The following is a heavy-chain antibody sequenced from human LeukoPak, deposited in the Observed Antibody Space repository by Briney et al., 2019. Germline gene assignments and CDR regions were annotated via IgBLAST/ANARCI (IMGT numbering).Heavy chain of an antibody. CDR3: ARGNWNNGGTARAFDI. CDR2: ISSSSSYI. CDR1: GLTFSSYA. Sequence: PGGSLRLSCAASGLTFSSYAMSWVRQAPGKGLEWVSSISSSSSYIYYADSVRGRFTISRDNAKNSLYLQMNSLRAEDTAVYYCARGNWNNGGTARAFDIWGQGTMVTVSS. D-gene: IGHD1/OR15-1a*01. J-gene: IGHJ3*02. V-gene: IGHV3-21*01.